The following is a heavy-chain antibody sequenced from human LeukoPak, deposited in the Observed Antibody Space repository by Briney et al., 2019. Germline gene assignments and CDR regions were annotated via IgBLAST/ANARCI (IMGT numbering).Heavy chain of an antibody. V-gene: IGHV1-69*01. D-gene: IGHD1-26*01. CDR2: IIPIFGTA. CDR1: GGTFSSYA. CDR3: ARGKWGLPTTYYYYYMDV. J-gene: IGHJ6*03. Sequence: GSSVKVSCKASGGTFSSYAISWVRQAPGQGLEWMGGIIPIFGTANYAQKFQGRVTITADESTSTAYMELSSLRSEDTAVYYCARGKWGLPTTYYYYYMDVWGKGTTVTVSS.